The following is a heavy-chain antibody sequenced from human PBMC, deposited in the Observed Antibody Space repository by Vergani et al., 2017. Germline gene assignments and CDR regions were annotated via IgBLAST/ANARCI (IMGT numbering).Heavy chain of an antibody. CDR3: AKGRRKVMVDN. V-gene: IGHV3-43*01. D-gene: IGHD2-8*01. Sequence: AQLVVSGGVVVQPGGSLRLFCAVSVFTLDDYATHWVRQARGKGLEWVSLISWDDVSTKYADSVRGRFTISRDNNKNSLYLHMNKLRPEDTAFYYCAKGRRKVMVDNWGQGTLVTVSS. J-gene: IGHJ4*02. CDR1: VFTLDDYA. CDR2: ISWDDVST.